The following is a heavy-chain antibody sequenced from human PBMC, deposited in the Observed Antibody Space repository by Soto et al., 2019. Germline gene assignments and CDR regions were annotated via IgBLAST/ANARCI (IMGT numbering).Heavy chain of an antibody. CDR3: AMIYCTGGSCFEPY. J-gene: IGHJ4*02. CDR2: IYYNGSS. CDR1: GGSFSGYS. V-gene: IGHV4-59*01. Sequence: SETLSLTCTVSGGSFSGYSWSWIGQPPGKGLEWIGYIYYNGSSNCNPSLKSRVTISLDTSKNQFSLKLNSVTAADTAVYFFAMIYCTGGSCFEPYWGQGTLLTVSS. D-gene: IGHD2-15*01.